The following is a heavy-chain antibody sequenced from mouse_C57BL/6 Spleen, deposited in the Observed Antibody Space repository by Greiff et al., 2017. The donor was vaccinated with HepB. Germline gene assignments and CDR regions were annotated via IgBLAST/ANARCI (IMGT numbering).Heavy chain of an antibody. J-gene: IGHJ4*01. CDR2: ISGGGGNT. V-gene: IGHV5-9*01. CDR3: ARESAYYSNYVQAMDY. D-gene: IGHD2-5*01. Sequence: EVMLVESGGGLVKPGGSLKLSCAASGFTFSSYTMSWVRQTPEKRLEWVATISGGGGNTYYPDSVKGRFTISRDNAKNTLYLQMSSLRSEDTALYYCARESAYYSNYVQAMDYWGQGTSVTVSS. CDR1: GFTFSSYT.